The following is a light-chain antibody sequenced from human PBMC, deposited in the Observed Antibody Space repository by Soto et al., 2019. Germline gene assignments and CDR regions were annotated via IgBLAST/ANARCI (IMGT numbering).Light chain of an antibody. CDR1: QSVSGY. CDR3: QQRSNWLSS. J-gene: IGKJ3*01. CDR2: DGS. V-gene: IGKV3-11*01. Sequence: EIVLTQSPATLSLSPGERATLSCRASQSVSGYLAWYQQKPGQAPRLLIYDGSHRATGIPARFSGSGSGTDFTLTISGLEPEDFAVYYCQQRSNWLSSFGPGTQVDIK.